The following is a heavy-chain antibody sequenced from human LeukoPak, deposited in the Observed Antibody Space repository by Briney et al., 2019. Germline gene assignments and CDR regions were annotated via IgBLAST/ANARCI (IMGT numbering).Heavy chain of an antibody. Sequence: GRSLRLSCAASGFTFSSYAMHWVRQAPGKGLEWVAVISYDGSNKYYADSVKGRFTISRDNFKNTLYLQMNSLRAEDTAVYYCARYSSGWSLDYWGQGTLVTVSS. V-gene: IGHV3-30*04. CDR3: ARYSSGWSLDY. D-gene: IGHD6-19*01. J-gene: IGHJ4*02. CDR2: ISYDGSNK. CDR1: GFTFSSYA.